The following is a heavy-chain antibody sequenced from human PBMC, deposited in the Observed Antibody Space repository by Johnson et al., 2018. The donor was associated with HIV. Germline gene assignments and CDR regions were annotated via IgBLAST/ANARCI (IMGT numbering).Heavy chain of an antibody. CDR3: ANSYSSSSGNNDYAFDI. Sequence: QVQLVESGGGVVQPGRSLRLSCAASGFTFSSYAMYWVRQAPGKGLEWVAVISYDGSNKYYADSVKGRFTISRDNSKNTLDLQMNSLRAEDTAVYYCANSYSSSSGNNDYAFDIWGHGTMVTVSS. V-gene: IGHV3-30-3*01. D-gene: IGHD6-6*01. J-gene: IGHJ3*02. CDR2: ISYDGSNK. CDR1: GFTFSSYA.